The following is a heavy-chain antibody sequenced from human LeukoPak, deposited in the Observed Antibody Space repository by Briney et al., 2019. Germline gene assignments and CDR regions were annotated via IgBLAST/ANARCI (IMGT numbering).Heavy chain of an antibody. CDR2: INWNGGTS. Sequence: GGSLRLSCAASGFTFDDSGMNWVRQAPGKGLEWVSGINWNGGTSTYADSVKGRFTISRDNAKNSLYLRMNSLRAEDTAVYYCARGPIVVVHDAFDIWGQGTMVTVSS. D-gene: IGHD3-22*01. CDR1: GFTFDDSG. V-gene: IGHV3-20*04. CDR3: ARGPIVVVHDAFDI. J-gene: IGHJ3*02.